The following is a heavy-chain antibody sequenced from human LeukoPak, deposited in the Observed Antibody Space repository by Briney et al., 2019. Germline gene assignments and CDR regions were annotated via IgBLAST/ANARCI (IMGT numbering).Heavy chain of an antibody. CDR3: AKHGSGRYFDY. J-gene: IGHJ4*02. CDR2: ISDSGGKT. D-gene: IGHD6-19*01. CDR1: GFTFSTFSNYA. V-gene: IGHV3-23*01. Sequence: GGSLRLSCAASGFTFSTFSNYAMSWVRQAPGKGLEWVSAISDSGGKTYYADSMKGRFTISRDNSKNTLYLQMNSLRAEDTAVYYCAKHGSGRYFDYWGQGTLVTVSS.